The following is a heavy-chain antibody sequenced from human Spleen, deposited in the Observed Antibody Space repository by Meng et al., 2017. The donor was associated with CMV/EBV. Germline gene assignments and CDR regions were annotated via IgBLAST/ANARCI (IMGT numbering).Heavy chain of an antibody. Sequence: GGSLRLSCAASGFTFSSYEMNWVRQAPGKGLEWVSYISSSGSTIYYADSVKGRFTISRDNSKNTLYLQMNSLRAEDTAVYYCARVLGYYGSGSYEPWGQGTLVTVSS. D-gene: IGHD3-10*01. CDR1: GFTFSSYE. CDR2: ISSSGSTI. CDR3: ARVLGYYGSGSYEP. V-gene: IGHV3-48*03. J-gene: IGHJ5*02.